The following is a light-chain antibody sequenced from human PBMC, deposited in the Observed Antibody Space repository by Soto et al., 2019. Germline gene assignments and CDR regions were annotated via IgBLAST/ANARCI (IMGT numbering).Light chain of an antibody. J-gene: IGLJ3*02. Sequence: QSVLTQPPSVSRAPGQRITISCTGNSSNLGAGYDVHWYQQLPGAAPKLVIFGNRNRPSGVPERFSGSKSGTSASLAITGLQTEDEADYYCQAYDYSLTASVFGGGTKLTVL. CDR1: SSNLGAGYD. CDR2: GNR. CDR3: QAYDYSLTASV. V-gene: IGLV1-40*01.